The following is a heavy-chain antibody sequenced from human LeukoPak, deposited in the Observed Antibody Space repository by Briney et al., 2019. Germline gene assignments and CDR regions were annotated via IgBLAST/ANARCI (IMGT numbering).Heavy chain of an antibody. D-gene: IGHD2-2*01. J-gene: IGHJ6*02. CDR2: IYYSGST. Sequence: PSETLSLTCTVSGGSISRYYWGWIRQPPGKGLEWIGYIYYSGSTNYNPSLKSRATISVDTSNNQFSLKLNSVTAADTAVYYCAREGCSSTSCYYGMDVWGQGTTVAVSS. V-gene: IGHV4-59*01. CDR1: GGSISRYY. CDR3: AREGCSSTSCYYGMDV.